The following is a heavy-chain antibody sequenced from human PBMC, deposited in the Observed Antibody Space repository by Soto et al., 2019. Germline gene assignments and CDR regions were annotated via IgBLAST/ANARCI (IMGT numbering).Heavy chain of an antibody. J-gene: IGHJ4*02. CDR1: GFTFSSYG. Sequence: QVQLVESGGGVVQPGRSLRLSCAASGFTFSSYGMHWVRQAPGKGLEWVAVICYDGSNKYYADSVKGRFTISRDNSKNTLYLKVNSLRADDTAVYYCAREGLCFGPVDYWGQGTLVTVSS. CDR2: ICYDGSNK. D-gene: IGHD3-10*01. V-gene: IGHV3-33*01. CDR3: AREGLCFGPVDY.